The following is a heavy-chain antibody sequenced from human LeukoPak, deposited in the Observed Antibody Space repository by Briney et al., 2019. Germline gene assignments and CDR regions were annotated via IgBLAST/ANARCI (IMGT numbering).Heavy chain of an antibody. D-gene: IGHD2-2*01. CDR1: GGSISSGGYY. Sequence: SETLSLTCTVSGGSISSGGYYWSWLRQHPGKGLEWIGYIYYSGSTYYNPSLKTRVTITVDTSKNQFSLKLSSVTAADTAVYYCARALSSLNCSSTSCYLHYYGMDVWGQGTTVTVSS. J-gene: IGHJ6*02. CDR3: ARALSSLNCSSTSCYLHYYGMDV. CDR2: IYYSGST. V-gene: IGHV4-31*03.